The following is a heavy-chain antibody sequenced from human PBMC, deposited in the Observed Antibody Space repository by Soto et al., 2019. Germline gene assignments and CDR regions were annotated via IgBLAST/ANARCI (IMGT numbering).Heavy chain of an antibody. CDR1: GFTFSSYA. CDR2: ISRNGGST. Sequence: EVQLVESGGGLVQPGGSLRLSYAASGFTFSSYAMHWVRQTPGKGLEYVSTISRNGGSTYYANSVKGRFTISRDNSKNTLYLQMGSLRAEDMAVYYCARDGYSDYSFDYWGQGTLVTVSS. CDR3: ARDGYSDYSFDY. J-gene: IGHJ4*02. V-gene: IGHV3-64*01. D-gene: IGHD4-17*01.